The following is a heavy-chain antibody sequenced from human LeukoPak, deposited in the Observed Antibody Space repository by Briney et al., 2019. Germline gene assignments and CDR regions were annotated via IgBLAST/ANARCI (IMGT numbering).Heavy chain of an antibody. D-gene: IGHD6-19*01. CDR3: AREGEAVADNNWLDP. Sequence: SETLSLTCTVSGGSISSGGYYWSWIRQPPGKGLEWIGYIYHSGSTYYNPSLKSRVTISVDRSKNQFSLNLRSVTAADTAVYYCAREGEAVADNNWLDPWGQGTLVTVSS. J-gene: IGHJ5*02. CDR2: IYHSGST. V-gene: IGHV4-30-2*01. CDR1: GGSISSGGYY.